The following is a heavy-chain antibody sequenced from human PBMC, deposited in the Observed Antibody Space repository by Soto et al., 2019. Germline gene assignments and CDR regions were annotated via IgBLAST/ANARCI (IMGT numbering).Heavy chain of an antibody. V-gene: IGHV1-18*01. CDR3: ARGVSGWYLSFSGYFDY. CDR2: ISAYNGNT. D-gene: IGHD6-19*01. CDR1: GYTFTSYG. Sequence: GASVKVSCKASGYTFTSYGISWVQQAPGQGLEWMGWISAYNGNTNYAQKLQGRVTMTTDTSTSTAYMELRSLRSDDTAVYYCARGVSGWYLSFSGYFDYWGQGTLVTVSS. J-gene: IGHJ4*02.